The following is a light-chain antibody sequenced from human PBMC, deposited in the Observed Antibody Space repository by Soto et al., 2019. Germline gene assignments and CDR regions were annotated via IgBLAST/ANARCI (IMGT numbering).Light chain of an antibody. CDR3: QSYDSSLSGVV. CDR2: EVT. CDR1: TSDVGGYNY. Sequence: QSALTQPASVSGSPGQSITISCTGTTSDVGGYNYVSWYQQHPGKAPKLMIYEVTDRPSGVSNRFSGSKSGITASLTISGLQAEDEADYYCQSYDSSLSGVVFGGGTKVTVL. V-gene: IGLV2-14*01. J-gene: IGLJ2*01.